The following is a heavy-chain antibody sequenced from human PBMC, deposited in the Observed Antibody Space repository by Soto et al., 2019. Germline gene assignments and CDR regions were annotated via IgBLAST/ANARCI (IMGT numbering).Heavy chain of an antibody. V-gene: IGHV3-53*01. D-gene: IGHD4-4*01. CDR2: FYDLDGT. Sequence: GGSLRLSCAVSGLAVSGKKYVAWVRQAPGKGLEWVSGFYDLDGTYYADSLKGRFTTSGDSSRTIVYLQMNGLRPEDTAVYYCATWHLQEHAYDVWGQGTTVTVSS. CDR3: ATWHLQEHAYDV. J-gene: IGHJ3*01. CDR1: GLAVSGKKY.